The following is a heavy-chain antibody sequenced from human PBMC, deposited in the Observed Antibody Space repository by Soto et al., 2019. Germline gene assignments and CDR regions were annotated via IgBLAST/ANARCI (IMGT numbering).Heavy chain of an antibody. Sequence: QITLKESGPTLVKPSPTHTVTCTFSGFSHSTSGAGVGWIRQSPGKAPEWLALISWKDEKRYNPGLKSRLTLTKDTSKIMVFCKMIDLDPVDTATYLCAHLYVGNCYRWDFYSWGQGALVCFSS. CDR1: GFSHSTSGAG. V-gene: IGHV2-5*01. CDR2: ISWKDEK. J-gene: IGHJ4*02. D-gene: IGHD5-18*01. CDR3: AHLYVGNCYRWDFYS.